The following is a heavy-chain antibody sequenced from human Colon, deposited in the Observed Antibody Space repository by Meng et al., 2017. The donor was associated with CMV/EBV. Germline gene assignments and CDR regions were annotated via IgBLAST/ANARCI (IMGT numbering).Heavy chain of an antibody. CDR2: MYFSWIA. V-gene: IGHV4-39*07. CDR3: ARDLTNKWFYY. J-gene: IGHJ4*02. Sequence: HLPLCDSGPVPVHPAGTLSRPCSASCDHISSGSYSWAWVRQRPGKRLEWIGSMYFSWIADYNPSLKSRVTISLHATQIQFSLRLTSVTAADSAVYFCARDLTNKWFYYWGQGTLVTVSS. D-gene: IGHD1-26*01. CDR1: CDHISSGSYS.